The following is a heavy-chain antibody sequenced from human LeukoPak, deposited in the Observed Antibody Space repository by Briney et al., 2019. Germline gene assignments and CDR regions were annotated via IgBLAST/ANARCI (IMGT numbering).Heavy chain of an antibody. CDR3: ALARLRGATRGIRFDP. CDR2: ISSSGSTI. D-gene: IGHD1-26*01. V-gene: IGHV3-11*04. Sequence: GGSLRLSCAASGFTLSDYYMSWIRQAPGNGLEWVSYISSSGSTIYYADSVKGRFTISRDNAKNSLYLQMNSLRAEDTAVYYCALARLRGATRGIRFDPWGQGTLVTVSS. CDR1: GFTLSDYY. J-gene: IGHJ5*02.